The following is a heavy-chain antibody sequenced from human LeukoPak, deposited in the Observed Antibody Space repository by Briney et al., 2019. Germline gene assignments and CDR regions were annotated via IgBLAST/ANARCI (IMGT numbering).Heavy chain of an antibody. Sequence: GGSLRLSCAASGFTFSSYAMSWVRQAPGEGLEWVSAISGSGGSTYYADSVKSRFTISRDNSKNTLYLQMNSLRAEDTAVYYCAKRGIYCSSTSCYAGSGYFFDYWGQGTLVTVSS. V-gene: IGHV3-23*01. J-gene: IGHJ4*02. CDR3: AKRGIYCSSTSCYAGSGYFFDY. D-gene: IGHD2-2*01. CDR2: ISGSGGST. CDR1: GFTFSSYA.